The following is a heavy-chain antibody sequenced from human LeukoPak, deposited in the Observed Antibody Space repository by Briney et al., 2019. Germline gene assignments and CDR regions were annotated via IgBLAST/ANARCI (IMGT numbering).Heavy chain of an antibody. CDR2: ISYDGSNK. D-gene: IGHD2-15*01. CDR1: GFTLRSYG. V-gene: IGHV3-30*18. J-gene: IGHJ4*02. Sequence: GRSETLSCAASGFTLRSYGMHWVRQAPGKGLEWVAVISYDGSNKYYADSVKGRFTISRDNSKNTLYLQMNSLRADDTAVYYCANMEWKLPSDYWGEGTRVPLSS. CDR3: ANMEWKLPSDY.